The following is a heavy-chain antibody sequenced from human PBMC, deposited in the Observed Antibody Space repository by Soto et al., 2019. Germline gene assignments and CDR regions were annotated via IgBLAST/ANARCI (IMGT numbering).Heavy chain of an antibody. J-gene: IGHJ6*01. Sequence: GGSLRLSCAASGFTFSSYSMNWVRQAPGKGLEWVSSISSSSSYIYYADSVKGRFTISRDNAKNSLYLQMNSLRAEDTAVYYCARDYYGSGSYYIPTYYYYYGMDVWGQGTPLTVSS. CDR2: ISSSSSYI. D-gene: IGHD3-10*01. CDR3: ARDYYGSGSYYIPTYYYYYGMDV. V-gene: IGHV3-21*01. CDR1: GFTFSSYS.